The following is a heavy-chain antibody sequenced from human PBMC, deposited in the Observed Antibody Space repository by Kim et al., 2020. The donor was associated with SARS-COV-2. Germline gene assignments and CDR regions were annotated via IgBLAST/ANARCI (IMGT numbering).Heavy chain of an antibody. D-gene: IGHD3-10*01. Sequence: SNAASVKGRFTISRDNSKNTLYLQMNSLRAEDTAVYYCAKEFDNYYGMDVWGQGTTVTVSS. V-gene: IGHV3-30*02. J-gene: IGHJ6*02. CDR3: AKEFDNYYGMDV.